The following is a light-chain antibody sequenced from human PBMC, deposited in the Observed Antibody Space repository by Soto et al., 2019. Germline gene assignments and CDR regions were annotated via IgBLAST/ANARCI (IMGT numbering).Light chain of an antibody. V-gene: IGKV1-39*01. CDR2: AAF. Sequence: DIQMTQSPSSLSASIGDRDTITCRASQSISGYLNWYQQKPGRAPRLLIYAAFNLQSGVPSRFSGRGYGTDFTLTISSLQPEDFATYYCQQSYSAPLTFGGGAKVEI. CDR1: QSISGY. CDR3: QQSYSAPLT. J-gene: IGKJ4*01.